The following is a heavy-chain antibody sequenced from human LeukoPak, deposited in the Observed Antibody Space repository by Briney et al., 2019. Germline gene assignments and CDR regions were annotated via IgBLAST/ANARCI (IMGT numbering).Heavy chain of an antibody. Sequence: SETLSLTCTVSGGSISSYYWSWIRQPPGKGLEWIGYIYYSGSTNYNPSLKSRVAISVDTSKNQFSLKLSSVTAADTAVYYCARHLFREYSSPFDYWGQGTLVTVSS. J-gene: IGHJ4*02. D-gene: IGHD6-6*01. CDR1: GGSISSYY. CDR2: IYYSGST. V-gene: IGHV4-59*08. CDR3: ARHLFREYSSPFDY.